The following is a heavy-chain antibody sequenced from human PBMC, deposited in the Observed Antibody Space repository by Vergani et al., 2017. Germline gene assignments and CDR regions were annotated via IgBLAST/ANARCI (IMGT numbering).Heavy chain of an antibody. Sequence: QLQLQESGPGLLKPSATLSLTCSVSGASIRSSNYYWGWIRQPPGKGLDWIASINYSGITYYNPSLNSRVPISVDTSKNQFSLKRSSVTAADTAVYFCARHSTVEWLVKLGGIDPWGQGSLVTVSS. CDR3: ARHSTVEWLVKLGGIDP. D-gene: IGHD6-19*01. CDR1: GASIRSSNYY. CDR2: INYSGIT. J-gene: IGHJ5*02. V-gene: IGHV4-39*01.